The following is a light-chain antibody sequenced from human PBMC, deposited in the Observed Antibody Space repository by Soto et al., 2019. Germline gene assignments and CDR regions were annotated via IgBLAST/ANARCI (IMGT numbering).Light chain of an antibody. CDR2: AAS. Sequence: DIQMTQSPSSLSASVGDRVTITCRASQSISRNLNWYQHKPGKAPKLLIYAASSLQNGVPSRFXGGGTGTEFTLSISSLQPEDFGTYYCQQSYTTASITFGQGTQLEIK. V-gene: IGKV1-39*01. CDR1: QSISRN. J-gene: IGKJ5*01. CDR3: QQSYTTASIT.